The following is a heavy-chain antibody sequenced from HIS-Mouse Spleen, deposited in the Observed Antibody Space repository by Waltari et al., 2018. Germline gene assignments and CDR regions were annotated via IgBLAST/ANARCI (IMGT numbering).Heavy chain of an antibody. CDR3: AREIPYSSSWYDWYFDL. CDR1: GGSISSSSYY. D-gene: IGHD6-13*01. V-gene: IGHV4-39*07. Sequence: QLQLQESGPGLVKPSETLSLTCTVSGGSISSSSYYWGWIRQPPGKGLEWIGSISYSGVTYDNPALKSRVTISVDTSKNQFSRKLSSVTAADTAVYYCAREIPYSSSWYDWYFDLWGRGTLVTVSS. J-gene: IGHJ2*01. CDR2: ISYSGVT.